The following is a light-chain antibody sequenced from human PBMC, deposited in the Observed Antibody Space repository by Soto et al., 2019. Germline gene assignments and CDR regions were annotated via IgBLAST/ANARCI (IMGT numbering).Light chain of an antibody. Sequence: DIQMTHSTSTLSAFVGDRGTIACRASQHISSGLAWYQQKPGKAPKILIYKASTLESGVPARFSGSGSGTEFILTISILQPDDFATNYCHQYQLHSNFGPGTKVD. V-gene: IGKV1-5*03. CDR3: HQYQLHSN. J-gene: IGKJ3*01. CDR1: QHISSG. CDR2: KAS.